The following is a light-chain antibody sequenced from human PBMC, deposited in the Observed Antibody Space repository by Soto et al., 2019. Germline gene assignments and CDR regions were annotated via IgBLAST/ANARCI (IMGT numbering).Light chain of an antibody. CDR1: QGINSW. Sequence: EIQMTQSPPTLSAFVVDRVTITCRASQGINSWLDWYQQKPGKAPKVLIYVASSLQTGVPSRFSGSGSGTDFTLTISSLQPEDFATYYCQQANSFPWTFGQGIKV. J-gene: IGKJ1*01. CDR3: QQANSFPWT. CDR2: VAS. V-gene: IGKV1-12*01.